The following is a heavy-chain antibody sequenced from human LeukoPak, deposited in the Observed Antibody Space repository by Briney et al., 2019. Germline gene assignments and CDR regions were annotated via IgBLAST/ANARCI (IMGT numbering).Heavy chain of an antibody. CDR3: ARGDSNYELNWFDP. V-gene: IGHV4-31*03. D-gene: IGHD4-11*01. CDR1: GGSISSGGYY. J-gene: IGHJ5*02. Sequence: SETLSLTCTVSGGSISSGGYYRSWIRQHPGKGLEWIGYIYYSGSTYYNPSLKSRVTISVDTSKNQFSLKLSSVTAADTAVYYCARGDSNYELNWFDPWGQGTLVTVSS. CDR2: IYYSGST.